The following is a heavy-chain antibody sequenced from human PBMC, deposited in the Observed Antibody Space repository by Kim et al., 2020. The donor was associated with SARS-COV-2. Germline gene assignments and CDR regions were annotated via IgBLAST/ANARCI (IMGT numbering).Heavy chain of an antibody. D-gene: IGHD3-22*01. CDR3: ARDQSRITLIVVVRYGMDV. J-gene: IGHJ6*02. V-gene: IGHV3-11*06. Sequence: KGRFTIARDNAKNSLYLQRNSLRAEDTAVYYCARDQSRITLIVVVRYGMDVWGQGTTVTVSS.